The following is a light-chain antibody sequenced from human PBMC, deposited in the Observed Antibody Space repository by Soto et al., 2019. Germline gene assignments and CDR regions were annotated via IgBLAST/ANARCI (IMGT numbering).Light chain of an antibody. CDR2: EVS. CDR1: SSDVGSYNL. Sequence: QSALTQPASVSGSPGQSVTISCTGTSSDVGSYNLVSWYQQHPGKAPKLIIYEVSKRPSGVSNRFSGSKSGNTASLTISGLQAEDEADYYCCSYAGSSRVFGVGTKVTVL. J-gene: IGLJ3*02. CDR3: CSYAGSSRV. V-gene: IGLV2-23*02.